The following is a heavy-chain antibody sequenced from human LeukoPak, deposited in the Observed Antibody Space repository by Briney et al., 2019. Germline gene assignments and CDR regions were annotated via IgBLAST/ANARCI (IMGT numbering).Heavy chain of an antibody. CDR1: GYTFIRNH. CDR3: ARLHDYYWYFDL. CDR2: INPSGGST. Sequence: ASGKISCKASGYTFIRNHIHWVRQAPGQGLEWMGIINPSGGSTTYAQKFQGRVTMTRDTSTSTVYMELSSLRSEDTAVYYCARLHDYYWYFDLWGRGTLVTVSS. V-gene: IGHV1-46*01. J-gene: IGHJ2*01. D-gene: IGHD5-12*01.